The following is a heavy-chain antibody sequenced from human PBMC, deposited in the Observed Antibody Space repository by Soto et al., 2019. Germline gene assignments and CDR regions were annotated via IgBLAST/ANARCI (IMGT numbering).Heavy chain of an antibody. CDR3: ASATGSSWYQDY. CDR2: IIPIFGTA. J-gene: IGHJ4*02. V-gene: IGHV1-69*13. D-gene: IGHD6-13*01. Sequence: SVKVSCKASGGTFSSYAISWVRQAPGQGLEWMGGIIPIFGTANYAQKFQGRVTITANESTSTAYMELSSLRSEDTAVYYCASATGSSWYQDYWGQGTLVTVSS. CDR1: GGTFSSYA.